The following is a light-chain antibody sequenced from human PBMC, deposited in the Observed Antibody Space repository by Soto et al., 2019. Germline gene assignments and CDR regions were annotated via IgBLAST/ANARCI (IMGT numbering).Light chain of an antibody. Sequence: QSVPTQSPSASASLGASVKLTCTLSSGHSSYAIAWHQQQPEKGPRYLMKLNSDGSHSKGDGIPDRFSGSSSGAERYLTISSLQSEDEADYYCQTWGTGIQVFGTGTKLTVL. J-gene: IGLJ1*01. CDR2: LNSDGSH. CDR3: QTWGTGIQV. V-gene: IGLV4-69*01. CDR1: SGHSSYA.